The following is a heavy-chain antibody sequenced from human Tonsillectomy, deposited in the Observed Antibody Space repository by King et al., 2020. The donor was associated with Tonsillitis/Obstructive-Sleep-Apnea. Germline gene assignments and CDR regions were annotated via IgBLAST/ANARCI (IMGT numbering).Heavy chain of an antibody. CDR1: GFTFSSYL. Sequence: VQLVESGGGLVQPGGSLRLSCAASGFTFSSYLMSWVHQAPGKGLEWVANIKQDGSEKYYVDSVKGRFTISRDNAKNSLYLQMNSLRAEDTAVYYCARDAGSFDYWGQGTLVTVSS. D-gene: IGHD2-15*01. CDR3: ARDAGSFDY. CDR2: IKQDGSEK. V-gene: IGHV3-7*04. J-gene: IGHJ4*02.